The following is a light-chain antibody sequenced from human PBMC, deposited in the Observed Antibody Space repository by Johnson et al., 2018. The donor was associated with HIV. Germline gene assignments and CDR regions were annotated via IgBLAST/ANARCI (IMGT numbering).Light chain of an antibody. CDR3: GTWDSSLSVYV. J-gene: IGLJ1*01. Sequence: QSVLTQSPSVSAAPGQKVTISCSGSSSNIGNNYVSWYQQFPGTAPKLLIYDNNKRPSGISDRFSGSKSGTSATLGITGLQTGDEADYYCGTWDSSLSVYVFGTGTKVTVL. V-gene: IGLV1-51*01. CDR2: DNN. CDR1: SSNIGNNY.